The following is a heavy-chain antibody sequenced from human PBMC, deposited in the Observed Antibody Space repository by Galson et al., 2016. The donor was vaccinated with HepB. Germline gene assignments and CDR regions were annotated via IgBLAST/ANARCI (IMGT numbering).Heavy chain of an antibody. V-gene: IGHV3-33*01. CDR2: ILYDGSKK. J-gene: IGHJ5*02. D-gene: IGHD3-3*01. CDR3: ARDSFTIFRVTPNWFDP. Sequence: SLRLSCAASGFTFSRYGMHWVRQAPGKGLEWVAVILYDGSKKYYADSVKGRFTISRDNSKNTLYLQMDSLRAEDTAVYYCARDSFTIFRVTPNWFDPWGQGTLVTVSS. CDR1: GFTFSRYG.